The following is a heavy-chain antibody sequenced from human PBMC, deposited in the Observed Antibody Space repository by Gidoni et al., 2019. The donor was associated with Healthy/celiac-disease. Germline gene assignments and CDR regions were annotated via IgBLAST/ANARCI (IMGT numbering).Heavy chain of an antibody. Sequence: EVQLLESGCGSVQPGGSLRLSCAASGFPFSSYAMSWVRQAPGKVLAWVSAISVSGGRTYYADSVKGRFTISRDNSKNTLYLQMNSLRAEDTAVYYCAGDYYDYVWGSYRYLWGQGTLVTVSS. D-gene: IGHD3-16*02. V-gene: IGHV3-23*01. CDR3: AGDYYDYVWGSYRYL. CDR1: GFPFSSYA. J-gene: IGHJ4*02. CDR2: ISVSGGRT.